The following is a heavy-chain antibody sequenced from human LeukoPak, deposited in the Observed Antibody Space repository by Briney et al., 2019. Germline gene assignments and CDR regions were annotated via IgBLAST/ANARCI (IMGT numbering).Heavy chain of an antibody. CDR1: GFTFSSYA. Sequence: GGSLRLSCAASGFTFSSYAMSWVGQAPGKGLEWVSAISGSGGSTYYADSVRGRFTISRDNSKNTLYLQMNRLRAEDTAVYYCAKKRGDYYDSSGYYADYWGQGTLVTVSS. CDR3: AKKRGDYYDSSGYYADY. J-gene: IGHJ4*02. CDR2: ISGSGGST. V-gene: IGHV3-23*01. D-gene: IGHD3-22*01.